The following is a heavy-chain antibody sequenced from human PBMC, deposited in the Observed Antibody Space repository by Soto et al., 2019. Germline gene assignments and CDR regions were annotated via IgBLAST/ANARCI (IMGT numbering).Heavy chain of an antibody. V-gene: IGHV3-33*01. CDR3: ARDRRQQWIDAFDI. D-gene: IGHD6-19*01. J-gene: IGHJ3*02. Sequence: GGSLRLSCAASGFTFSSYGMHWVRQAPGKGLEWVAVIWYDGSNKYYADSVKGRFTISRDNSKNTLYLQMNSLRAEDTAVYYCARDRRQQWIDAFDIWGQGTMVTVSS. CDR1: GFTFSSYG. CDR2: IWYDGSNK.